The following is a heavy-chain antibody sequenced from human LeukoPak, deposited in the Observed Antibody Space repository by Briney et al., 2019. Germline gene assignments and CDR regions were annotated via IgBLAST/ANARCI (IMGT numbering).Heavy chain of an antibody. D-gene: IGHD2-21*02. J-gene: IGHJ4*02. Sequence: ASVKVSCKASGYTITNNYMHWVRQAPGQGLEWMGWISAYNGNTNYAQKLQGRVTMTTDTSTSTAYMELRSLRSDDTAVYYCARRVTYDYWGQGTLVTVSS. CDR2: ISAYNGNT. CDR1: GYTITNNY. CDR3: ARRVTYDY. V-gene: IGHV1-18*04.